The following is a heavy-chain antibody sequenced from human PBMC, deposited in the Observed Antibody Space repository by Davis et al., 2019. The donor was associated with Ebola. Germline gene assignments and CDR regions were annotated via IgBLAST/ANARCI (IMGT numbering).Heavy chain of an antibody. V-gene: IGHV1-2*02. CDR2: INSNCGGT. Sequence: ASVKVSCKASGYIFNNFYIHWVRQAPGQGLEWMGWINSNCGGTLYAHKFQGRVTMTSDTSISTAYMDVSGLRHDDTAVYYCARGDYSDIDYWGQGTLVTVSS. J-gene: IGHJ4*02. CDR3: ARGDYSDIDY. CDR1: GYIFNNFY. D-gene: IGHD4-17*01.